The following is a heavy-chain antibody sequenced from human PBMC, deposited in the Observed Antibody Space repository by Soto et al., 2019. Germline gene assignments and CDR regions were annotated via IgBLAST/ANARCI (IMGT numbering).Heavy chain of an antibody. D-gene: IGHD2-21*02. CDR1: GFTFSSYA. CDR3: ARGGDPDY. J-gene: IGHJ4*02. V-gene: IGHV3-30-3*01. Sequence: PGGALRLSLAAPGFTFSSYAIHWVRQAPGKGLEWVALISYDGSNKYYADSVKGRFTISRDNSKNTLYLQMNSLRAEDTAVYYCARGGDPDYWGQGTLVTVSS. CDR2: ISYDGSNK.